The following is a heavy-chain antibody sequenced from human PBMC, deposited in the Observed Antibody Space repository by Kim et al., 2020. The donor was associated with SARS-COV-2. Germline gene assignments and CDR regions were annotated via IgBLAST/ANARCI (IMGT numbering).Heavy chain of an antibody. CDR3: ATLGSSVGY. CDR2: GST. V-gene: IGHV4-39*01. Sequence: GSTYYNPSLTRRVTISVDTSKNQCSLKLSSVTAADTAVYYCATLGSSVGYWGQGTLVTVSS. J-gene: IGHJ4*02. D-gene: IGHD3-10*01.